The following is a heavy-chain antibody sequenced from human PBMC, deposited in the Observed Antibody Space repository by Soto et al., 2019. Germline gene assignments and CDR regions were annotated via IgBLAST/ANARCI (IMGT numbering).Heavy chain of an antibody. CDR1: GFSLSTSGVG. Sequence: SGPTLVNPTQTLTLTCTFSGFSLSTSGVGVGWIRQPPGKALEWLALIYWDDDKRYSPSLKSRLTISKDTSNNQVVLTMANVDPVDTATYYCAHRHRLDETWNYGAFDIWGQGTVVTVSS. D-gene: IGHD1-7*01. CDR3: AHRHRLDETWNYGAFDI. CDR2: IYWDDDK. V-gene: IGHV2-5*02. J-gene: IGHJ3*02.